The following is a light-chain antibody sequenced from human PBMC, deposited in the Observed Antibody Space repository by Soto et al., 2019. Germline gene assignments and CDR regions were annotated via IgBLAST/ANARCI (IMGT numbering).Light chain of an antibody. CDR2: KAS. Sequence: DIQMTQSPSTLSGSVGDRVTITCRASQTISSWLAWYQQKPGKAPKLLIYKASTLKSGVPSRFSGSGSGTEFTLTITSLQPEDSATYYCQQSFSSPLTFGGGTKLEI. J-gene: IGKJ4*01. CDR1: QTISSW. V-gene: IGKV1-5*03. CDR3: QQSFSSPLT.